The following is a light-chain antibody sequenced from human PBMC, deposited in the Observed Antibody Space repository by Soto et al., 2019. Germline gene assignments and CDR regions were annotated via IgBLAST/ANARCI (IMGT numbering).Light chain of an antibody. Sequence: EIVLTQSPGTLSLSPGERATLSCRASQSFSSTYLAWYQQKPGHAPSLLIYGASNRAIGIPDRISGSGSGTDFTLTISRLEPEDFAVFYCHHYGSSPYTFGQGTKLEIK. CDR2: GAS. V-gene: IGKV3-20*01. CDR3: HHYGSSPYT. CDR1: QSFSSTY. J-gene: IGKJ2*01.